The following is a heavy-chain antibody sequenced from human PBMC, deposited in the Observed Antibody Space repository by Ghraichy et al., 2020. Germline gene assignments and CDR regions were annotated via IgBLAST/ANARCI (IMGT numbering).Heavy chain of an antibody. V-gene: IGHV4-34*01. J-gene: IGHJ4*02. D-gene: IGHD3-22*01. CDR3: RGNSSGYVDY. CDR1: GGSFSGFY. Sequence: SETLSLTCAVNGGSFSGFYWSWIRQSPGKGLEWIGEINHFGNTNYNPSLKSRVTMSVKTSKNQFSLRLMSVTAADTAVYYCRGNSSGYVDYWGQGTLVTVSS. CDR2: INHFGNT.